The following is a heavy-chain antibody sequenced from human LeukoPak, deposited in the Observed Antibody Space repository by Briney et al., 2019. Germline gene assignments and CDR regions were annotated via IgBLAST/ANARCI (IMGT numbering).Heavy chain of an antibody. J-gene: IGHJ4*02. D-gene: IGHD3-3*01. CDR2: ISWDGGST. CDR3: AKDEGVWSGYSVDYYFDY. Sequence: GGSLRLSCAASGFTFDDYAMHWVRQAPGKGLEWVSLISWDGGSTYYADSVKGRFTISRDNSKNSLYLQMNSLRAEDTALYYCAKDEGVWSGYSVDYYFDYWGQGTLVTVSS. V-gene: IGHV3-43D*03. CDR1: GFTFDDYA.